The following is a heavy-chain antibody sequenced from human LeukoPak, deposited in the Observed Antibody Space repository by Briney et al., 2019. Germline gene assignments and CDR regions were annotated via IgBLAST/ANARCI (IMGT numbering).Heavy chain of an antibody. CDR2: IYHSGST. D-gene: IGHD6-13*01. CDR1: GGSFSGYY. Sequence: SETLSLTCAVYGGSFSGYYWSWIRQPPGKGLEWIGSIYHSGSTYYNPSLKSRVTISVDTSKNQFSLKLSSVTAADTAVYYCARFGSSWYYFDYWGQGTLVTVSS. J-gene: IGHJ4*02. V-gene: IGHV4-34*01. CDR3: ARFGSSWYYFDY.